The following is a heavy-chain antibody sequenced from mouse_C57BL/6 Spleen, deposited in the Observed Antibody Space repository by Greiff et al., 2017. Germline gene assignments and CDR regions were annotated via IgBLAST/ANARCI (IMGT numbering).Heavy chain of an antibody. Sequence: EVKLVESGGGLVQPGGSLSLSCAASGFTFTDYYMSWVRQPPGKALEWLGFIRNKANGYTTEYSASVKGRFTISRDNSQSILYLQMNALRAEDSATYYCARDGTTVVARDWYFDVWGTGTTVTVSS. V-gene: IGHV7-3*01. D-gene: IGHD1-1*01. CDR3: ARDGTTVVARDWYFDV. CDR2: IRNKANGYTT. J-gene: IGHJ1*03. CDR1: GFTFTDYY.